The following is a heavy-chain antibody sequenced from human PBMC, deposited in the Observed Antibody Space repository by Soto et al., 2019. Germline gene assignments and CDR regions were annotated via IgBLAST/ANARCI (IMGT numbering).Heavy chain of an antibody. CDR1: GGTFSSYA. CDR3: ARGIKGYFDWLFPYYYGMDV. V-gene: IGHV1-69*13. D-gene: IGHD3-9*01. J-gene: IGHJ6*02. CDR2: IIPIFGTA. Sequence: ASVKVSCKASGGTFSSYAISWVRQAPGQGLEWMGGIIPIFGTANYAQKFQGRVTITADESTSTAYMELSSLRSEDTAVYYCARGIKGYFDWLFPYYYGMDVWGQGTTVTVSS.